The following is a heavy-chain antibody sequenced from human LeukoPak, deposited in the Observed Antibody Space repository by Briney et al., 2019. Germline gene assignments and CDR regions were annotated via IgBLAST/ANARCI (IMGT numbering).Heavy chain of an antibody. Sequence: PSETQSLTCTVSGGSISGYYWTWIRQLPGKGLEWIGYIYNSGITNYNPSLKSRVTVSVDTSKNQFSLRLTSVTAADTAVYYCARSVPSLDYLFDSWGHGTLVTVSS. D-gene: IGHD4-11*01. CDR3: ARSVPSLDYLFDS. V-gene: IGHV4-59*08. CDR2: IYNSGIT. J-gene: IGHJ5*01. CDR1: GGSISGYY.